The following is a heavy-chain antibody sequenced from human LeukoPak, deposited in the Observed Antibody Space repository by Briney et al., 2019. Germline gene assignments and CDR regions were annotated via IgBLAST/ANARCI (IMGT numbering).Heavy chain of an antibody. CDR2: IYHSGSI. V-gene: IGHV4-38-2*02. D-gene: IGHD1-7*01. Sequence: PSETLSHTCTVSGYSISSGYYWGWIRLSPGKGLEWIGTIYHSGSIYYNPSLRGRVTISVDTSKNQFSLKLSSVTAADTAVYFCARGFLSGTPYFDYWGQGTLVTVSS. CDR1: GYSISSGYY. J-gene: IGHJ4*02. CDR3: ARGFLSGTPYFDY.